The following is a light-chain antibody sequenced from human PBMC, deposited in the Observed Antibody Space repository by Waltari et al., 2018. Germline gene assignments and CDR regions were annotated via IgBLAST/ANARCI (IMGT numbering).Light chain of an antibody. CDR1: EGLSSK. V-gene: IGKV3-15*01. Sequence: EVVMTQSPTALSVSPGERATLSCRASEGLSSKLAWYLQKPGQAPRLLIYGASTRATGIPARFSGSGSATEFTLTISSLQSEDFAVYYCQQYKDWPLTFGGGTKVEIK. CDR2: GAS. J-gene: IGKJ4*01. CDR3: QQYKDWPLT.